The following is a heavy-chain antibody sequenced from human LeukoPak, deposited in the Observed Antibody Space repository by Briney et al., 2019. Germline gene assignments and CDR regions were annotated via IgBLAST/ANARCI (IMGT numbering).Heavy chain of an antibody. J-gene: IGHJ6*02. Sequence: ASVNVTSKASVYTFTIYGISWVRQAPGQGLEWMGWISAYNGNTNYAQKLQGRVTMTTDTSTSTAYMELRSLRSDDTAVYYWARVRYGSGSYIYYYGMDVWGQGTTVTVSS. CDR1: VYTFTIYG. D-gene: IGHD3-10*01. CDR3: ARVRYGSGSYIYYYGMDV. CDR2: ISAYNGNT. V-gene: IGHV1-18*01.